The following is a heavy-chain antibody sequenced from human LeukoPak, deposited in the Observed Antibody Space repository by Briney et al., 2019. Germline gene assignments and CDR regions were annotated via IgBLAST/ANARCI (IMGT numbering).Heavy chain of an antibody. CDR3: ARERALLGYSSGWADV. D-gene: IGHD6-19*01. CDR1: GGSISSSSYY. V-gene: IGHV4-39*07. Sequence: SETLSLTCTVSGGSISSSSYYWGWLRQPPGKGLEWIGSIYYSGSTYYNPSLKSRVTISVDTSKNQFSLKLSSVTAADTAVYYCARERALLGYSSGWADVWGQGTLVTVSS. J-gene: IGHJ4*02. CDR2: IYYSGST.